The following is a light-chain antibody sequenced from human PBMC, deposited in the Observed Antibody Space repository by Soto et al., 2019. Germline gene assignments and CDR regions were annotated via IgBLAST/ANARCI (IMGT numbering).Light chain of an antibody. CDR1: QGISNY. CDR2: DAS. V-gene: IGKV1-33*01. Sequence: DIQMTQSPSSLSAFVGDSVTITCQASQGISNYLHWYQHKPGKAPKLLIYDASNLEKGIPSRFSGSGSGTHFSFTISSLQSEDIATYYCQQYDNLPVTFGGGTNVEIK. J-gene: IGKJ4*01. CDR3: QQYDNLPVT.